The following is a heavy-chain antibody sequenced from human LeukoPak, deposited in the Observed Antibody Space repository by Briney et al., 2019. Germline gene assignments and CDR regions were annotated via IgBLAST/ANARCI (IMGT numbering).Heavy chain of an antibody. D-gene: IGHD2-15*01. Sequence: GRSLRLSCAASGFTFSSYGMHWVRQAPGKGLEWVAVISYDGSNKYYADSVKGRFTISRDNSKNTLYLQMNSLRAEDTAVYYCAKSEYCTGASCYSAWDPFDYWGQGTLVTVSS. CDR3: AKSEYCTGASCYSAWDPFDY. V-gene: IGHV3-30*18. CDR2: ISYDGSNK. J-gene: IGHJ4*02. CDR1: GFTFSSYG.